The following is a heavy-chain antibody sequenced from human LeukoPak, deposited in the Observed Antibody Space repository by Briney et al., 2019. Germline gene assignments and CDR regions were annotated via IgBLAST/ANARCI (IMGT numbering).Heavy chain of an antibody. CDR3: ARDTTVASGMQH. CDR2: IYYGGTT. CDR1: GGSLSTYS. V-gene: IGHV4-59*01. D-gene: IGHD4-23*01. Sequence: SETLSLTCSVSGGSLSTYSWSWFRQSPGKRLEWIGYIYYGGTTNYNPSLKSRVTISADTAKNQFSLRLRSVTAADTAIYYCARDTTVASGMQHWGQGTLVTVSS. J-gene: IGHJ4*02.